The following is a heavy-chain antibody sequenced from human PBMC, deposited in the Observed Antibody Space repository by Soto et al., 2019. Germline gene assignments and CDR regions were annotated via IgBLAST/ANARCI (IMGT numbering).Heavy chain of an antibody. CDR3: ASGMDV. Sequence: GESLKISCKGSGYSLTSYWIGWVRQMPGKGLEWMGIIYPGDSDTRYSPSSQVQITISADKSISTAYLHWSSLKASESAMYDCASGMDVWGQGTKVTVSS. CDR1: GYSLTSYW. CDR2: IYPGDSDT. J-gene: IGHJ6*01. V-gene: IGHV5-51*01.